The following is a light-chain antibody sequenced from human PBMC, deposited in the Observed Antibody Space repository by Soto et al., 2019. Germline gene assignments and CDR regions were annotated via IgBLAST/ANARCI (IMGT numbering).Light chain of an antibody. CDR3: ATWYSNTHKV. Sequence: QPVLTQSSSASASLGSSVKLTCILSSVHNTYIIAWHQQQPGKAPRFLMTLDRSGSYNRGSGVPDRFSGSSSGADRYLTISNLQFEDEGDYYCATWYSNTHKVFGGGTKVTVL. V-gene: IGLV4-60*02. CDR1: SVHNTYI. CDR2: LDRSGSY. J-gene: IGLJ3*02.